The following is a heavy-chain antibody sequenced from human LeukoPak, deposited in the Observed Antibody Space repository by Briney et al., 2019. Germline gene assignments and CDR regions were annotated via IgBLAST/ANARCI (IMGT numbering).Heavy chain of an antibody. V-gene: IGHV3-21*01. J-gene: IGHJ4*02. CDR2: ISSSSSYI. CDR1: GFTFSHYW. D-gene: IGHD3-22*01. Sequence: GGSLRLSCAASGFTFSHYWMHWVRQAPGGGLEWVSSISSSSSYIYYADSVKGRFTISRDNAKNSLYLQMNSLRAEDTAVYYCARDQGDSSGYYQSYWGQGTLVTVSS. CDR3: ARDQGDSSGYYQSY.